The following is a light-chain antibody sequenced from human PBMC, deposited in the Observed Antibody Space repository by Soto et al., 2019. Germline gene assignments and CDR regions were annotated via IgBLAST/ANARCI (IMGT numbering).Light chain of an antibody. CDR1: NSDVGGYNF. Sequence: QSALTQPRSVSGSPGQSVTISCTGTNSDVGGYNFVSWYQQLPGKAPKLMISAVSQRPSGVPDRFSGSKSGNTASLTISGLQADDEADYFCCSYTASDIWVFGGGTKVTDL. V-gene: IGLV2-11*01. J-gene: IGLJ3*02. CDR3: CSYTASDIWV. CDR2: AVS.